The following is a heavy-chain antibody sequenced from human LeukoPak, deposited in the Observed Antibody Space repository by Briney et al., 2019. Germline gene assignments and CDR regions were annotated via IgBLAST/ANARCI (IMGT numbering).Heavy chain of an antibody. CDR2: IYHSGST. CDR3: ARVACSSTSCYRRHFDY. J-gene: IGHJ4*02. V-gene: IGHV4-4*02. Sequence: PSGTLSLTCAVSGGSISSSNWWSWVRQPPGKGLEWIGEIYHSGSTNYNPSLKSRVTISVDKSKNQFSLKLSSVTAADTAVYYCARVACSSTSCYRRHFDYWGQGTLVTVSS. CDR1: GGSISSSNW. D-gene: IGHD2-2*01.